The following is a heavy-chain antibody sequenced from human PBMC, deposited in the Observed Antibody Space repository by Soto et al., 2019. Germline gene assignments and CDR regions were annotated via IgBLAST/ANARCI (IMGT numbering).Heavy chain of an antibody. CDR2: ISGSGGST. CDR1: GFTFSSYA. V-gene: IGHV3-23*01. Sequence: EVQLLESGGGLVQPGGSLRLSCAASGFTFSSYAMSWVRQAPGKGLEWVSAISGSGGSTYYSDSVKGRFTISRDNSKNTQYMQMNSLRPEDTAVYYCAKFLSIPLSPIDQLDYWGKGILVTVSS. D-gene: IGHD2-2*01. CDR3: AKFLSIPLSPIDQLDY. J-gene: IGHJ4*02.